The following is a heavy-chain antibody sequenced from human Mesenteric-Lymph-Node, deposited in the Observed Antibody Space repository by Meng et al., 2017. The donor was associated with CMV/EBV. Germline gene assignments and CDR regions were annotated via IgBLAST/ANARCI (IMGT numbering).Heavy chain of an antibody. Sequence: GESLKISCAASGFPFRSYWMHLVRQAPGKGLVWVSRINSDGSSTSYADSVKGRFTNSRDNAQNSLYLQMNSLRAEDTAVYYCARDRELRFLAWVNGPLYYGMDVWGQGTTVTVSS. D-gene: IGHD3-3*01. CDR1: GFPFRSYW. V-gene: IGHV3-74*01. J-gene: IGHJ6*02. CDR2: INSDGSST. CDR3: ARDRELRFLAWVNGPLYYGMDV.